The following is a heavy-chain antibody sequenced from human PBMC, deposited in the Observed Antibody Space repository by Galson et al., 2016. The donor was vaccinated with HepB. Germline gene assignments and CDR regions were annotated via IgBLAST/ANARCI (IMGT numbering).Heavy chain of an antibody. V-gene: IGHV4-59*01. J-gene: IGHJ4*02. Sequence: ETLSLTCAVSGGSITPYYWHWIRQPPEKGLEWIGFVSDTGSTSYNPVLESRVTISVDTSKSQFSLNLNSVTAADTTVYYCAREWSAFDFWGQGTLVTVSS. CDR3: AREWSAFDF. CDR2: VSDTGST. CDR1: GGSITPYY. D-gene: IGHD2-8*01.